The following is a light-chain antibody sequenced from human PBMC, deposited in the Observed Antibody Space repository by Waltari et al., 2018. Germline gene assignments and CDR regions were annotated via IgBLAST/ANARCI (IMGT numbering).Light chain of an antibody. V-gene: IGKV1-39*01. Sequence: DIQMTQSPSSLSASVGDRVTITCRASQSIRTFLNWYQQKPGKAPKLLIYDASKLETAVPSRFRGSGSGTDFALTSSSLQPEDFAVYYCQQYHTPPATFGQGTKLEIK. CDR1: QSIRTF. CDR3: QQYHTPPAT. J-gene: IGKJ2*01. CDR2: DAS.